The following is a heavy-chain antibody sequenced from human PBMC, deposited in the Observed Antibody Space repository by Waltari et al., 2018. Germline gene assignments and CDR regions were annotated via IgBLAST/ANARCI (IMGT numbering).Heavy chain of an antibody. J-gene: IGHJ4*02. Sequence: QLQLQESGPGLVKPSETLSLTCTVSGGSISSSSYYWGWIRQPPGKGLEWIGSIYYSGSTYYNPSLKSRVTISVDTSKNQFSLKLSSVTAADTAVYYCARLGIFGVADYFDYWGQGTLVTVSS. CDR1: GGSISSSSYY. CDR2: IYYSGST. V-gene: IGHV4-39*01. D-gene: IGHD3-3*01. CDR3: ARLGIFGVADYFDY.